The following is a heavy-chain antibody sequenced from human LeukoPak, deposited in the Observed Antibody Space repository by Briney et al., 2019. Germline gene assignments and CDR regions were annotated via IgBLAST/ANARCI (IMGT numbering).Heavy chain of an antibody. D-gene: IGHD3-22*01. J-gene: IGHJ1*01. CDR3: EKDVYYDSSGYYFEYFQH. Sequence: GGSLRLSCAASGFTFSSYAMSWVRQAPGKGLEWVSAISGSGGSTYYADSVKGRFTISRDNSKNTLYLQMNSLRAEDTAVYYCEKDVYYDSSGYYFEYFQHWGQGTLVTVSS. V-gene: IGHV3-23*01. CDR1: GFTFSSYA. CDR2: ISGSGGST.